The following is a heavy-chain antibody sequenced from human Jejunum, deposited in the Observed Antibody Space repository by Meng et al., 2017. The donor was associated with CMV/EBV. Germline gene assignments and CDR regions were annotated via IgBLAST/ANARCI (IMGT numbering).Heavy chain of an antibody. D-gene: IGHD2-2*01. CDR3: ARPVPAAISWGPTYYGMDV. CDR2: ISGYNGNT. Sequence: YGLSWVRRAPGQGLEWMGWISGYNGNTKYAQRFQGRVSITADTSTNSVFMELRSLTSDDTAMYYCARPVPAAISWGPTYYGMDVWGQGTTVTVSS. J-gene: IGHJ6*02. V-gene: IGHV1-18*01. CDR1: YG.